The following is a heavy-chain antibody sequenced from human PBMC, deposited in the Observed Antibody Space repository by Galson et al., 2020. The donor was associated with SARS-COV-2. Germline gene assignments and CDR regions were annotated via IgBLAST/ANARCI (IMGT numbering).Heavy chain of an antibody. CDR1: GGSISSSSYY. D-gene: IGHD2-15*01. CDR2: IYYSGST. Sequence: ETSETLSLTCTVSGGSISSSSYYWGWIRQPPGKGLEWIGSIYYSGSTYYNPSLKRRVTISVDTSKNPFSLKLSSVTAADTAVYYCARHRIYCSGGSCYSFWFYPWGQGTLFTVSS. V-gene: IGHV4-39*01. J-gene: IGHJ5*02. CDR3: ARHRIYCSGGSCYSFWFYP.